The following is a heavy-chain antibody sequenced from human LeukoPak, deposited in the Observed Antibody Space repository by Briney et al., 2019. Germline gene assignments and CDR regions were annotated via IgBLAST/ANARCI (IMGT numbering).Heavy chain of an antibody. CDR2: IDLNGNNI. CDR3: ARDRGLGLPNWFDS. V-gene: IGHV3-21*01. CDR1: RFPFSSYS. J-gene: IGHJ5*01. Sequence: PGGSLRLSCAGSRFPFSSYSMNWVRQAPGKGLEWVSSIDLNGNNINYADSVKDRFTISRDNAKRSLFLQIDRQTVEGNAIYYGARDRGLGLPNWFDSWGQGTLVTVSS. D-gene: IGHD2-15*01.